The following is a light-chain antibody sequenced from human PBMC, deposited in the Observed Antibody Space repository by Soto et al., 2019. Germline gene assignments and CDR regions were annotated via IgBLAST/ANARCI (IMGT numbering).Light chain of an antibody. V-gene: IGKV1-39*01. CDR3: QQSYSTPLT. J-gene: IGKJ3*01. CDR1: QSISSY. Sequence: DIQMTQSPSSLSASVGDRVTITCRASQSISSYLNWYQQKPGEAPKLLIYAASSLQSGVPSRFSGSGSGTDFTLTISSLQLEDFATYYCQQSYSTPLTFGPGTKVDIK. CDR2: AAS.